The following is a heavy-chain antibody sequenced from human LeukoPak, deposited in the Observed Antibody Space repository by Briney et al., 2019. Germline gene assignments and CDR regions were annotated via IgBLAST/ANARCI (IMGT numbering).Heavy chain of an antibody. D-gene: IGHD5-12*01. V-gene: IGHV3-48*04. CDR1: GFTFSSYS. CDR2: ISSSSSTI. J-gene: IGHJ4*02. Sequence: GGSLRLSCAATGFTFSSYSMNWVRQAPGKGLEWVSYISSSSSTIYYADSVKGRFTISRDNAKNSLYLQMNSLRAEDTAVYYCASHPNIVATISYWGQGTLVTVSS. CDR3: ASHPNIVATISY.